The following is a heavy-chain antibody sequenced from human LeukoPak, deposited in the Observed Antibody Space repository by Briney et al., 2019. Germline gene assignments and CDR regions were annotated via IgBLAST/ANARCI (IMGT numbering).Heavy chain of an antibody. J-gene: IGHJ5*02. V-gene: IGHV4-39*02. Sequence: PSETLSLTCTVSGDSVTSGGFYWAWLRQPPGRGLEWIATVCYTGSTYYNPSLNSRVTISIDTSKNHFSLKLRSVVAPDTAVYYCARHSGSGSLSRPFDPWGQGTLVTVSS. D-gene: IGHD3-10*01. CDR3: ARHSGSGSLSRPFDP. CDR1: GDSVTSGGFY. CDR2: VCYTGST.